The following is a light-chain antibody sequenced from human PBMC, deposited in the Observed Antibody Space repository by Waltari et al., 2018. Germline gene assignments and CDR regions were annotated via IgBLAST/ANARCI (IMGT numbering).Light chain of an antibody. J-gene: IGLJ1*01. Sequence: QSALTQPASVSGSPGQAIPISCTATSRDVGGYDSVSWYQQHPGKAPKLILYDGSNRPLEVSHRFSGSKSGNTASLTISGLQADDEAEYYCGSYTSSTTLAFGTGTKVTVL. V-gene: IGLV2-14*03. CDR3: GSYTSSTTLA. CDR1: SRDVGGYDS. CDR2: DGS.